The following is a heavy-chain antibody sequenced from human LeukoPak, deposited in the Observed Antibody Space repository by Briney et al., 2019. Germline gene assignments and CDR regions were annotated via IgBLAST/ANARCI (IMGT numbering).Heavy chain of an antibody. CDR1: GGTFSNYA. J-gene: IGHJ5*01. V-gene: IGHV1-69*05. CDR3: AKDDGSATMGFDS. D-gene: IGHD1-26*01. Sequence: ASVKVSCKASGGTFSNYAFSRVRQAPGQGLEWMGGIIPIFRTTNYAEQFQGRVTITTDESTNTAYLDLSSLRSEDTAVYYCAKDDGSATMGFDSWGQGTLVSVSS. CDR2: IIPIFRTT.